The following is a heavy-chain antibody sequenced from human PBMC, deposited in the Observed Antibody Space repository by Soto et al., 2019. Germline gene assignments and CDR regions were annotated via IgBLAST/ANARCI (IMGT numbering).Heavy chain of an antibody. CDR3: ARGLVTVTIFGVVTGHWFDP. V-gene: IGHV4-34*01. CDR2: INHSGST. Sequence: QVQLQQWGAGLLKPSETLSLTCAVYGGSFSGYYWSWIRQPPGKGLEWIGEINHSGSTNYNPSLKSRVTISVDTSKNQFSLKLSSVTAADTAVYYCARGLVTVTIFGVVTGHWFDPWGQGTLVTVSS. CDR1: GGSFSGYY. D-gene: IGHD3-3*01. J-gene: IGHJ5*02.